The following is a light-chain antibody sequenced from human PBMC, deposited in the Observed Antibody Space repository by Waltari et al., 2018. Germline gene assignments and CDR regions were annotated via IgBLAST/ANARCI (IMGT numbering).Light chain of an antibody. V-gene: IGLV2-14*03. J-gene: IGLJ2*01. CDR2: DVS. Sequence: QSALTQPASVSGSPGQSITISCTGTSSDVGGYNYVSWYQQHPAKAPKLMIYDVSNRPAGVSNLFSGSTSGNAASLTISGLQAEDEADYYCSSYTSSSTLVVFGGGTKLTVL. CDR3: SSYTSSSTLVV. CDR1: SSDVGGYNY.